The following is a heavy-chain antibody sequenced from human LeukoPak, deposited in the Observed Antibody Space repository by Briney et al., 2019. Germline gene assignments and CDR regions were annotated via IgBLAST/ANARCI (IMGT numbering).Heavy chain of an antibody. CDR2: INPNSGGT. V-gene: IGHV1-2*02. CDR1: GYTFTGYY. Sequence: GSVKVSCKASGYTFTGYYMHWVRQAPGQGLEWMGWINPNSGGTNYAQKFQGRVTMTRDASISTAYMELSRLRSDDTAVYYCAKGSDYGDSNWFDPWGQGTLVTVSS. D-gene: IGHD4-17*01. CDR3: AKGSDYGDSNWFDP. J-gene: IGHJ5*02.